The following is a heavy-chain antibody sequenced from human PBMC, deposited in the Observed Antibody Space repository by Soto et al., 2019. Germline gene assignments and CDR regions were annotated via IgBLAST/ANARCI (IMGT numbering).Heavy chain of an antibody. Sequence: QVQLVQSGAEVKKPGASVKVSCKASGYTFTGYYMHWVRQAPGQGLEWMGWINPNSGGTNYAQKFQGRVTMTRDTTISKHYMELSRLTSDETAEYYSQRGIQRSIAAADDYWGQRNLVSVSS. D-gene: IGHD6-13*01. J-gene: IGHJ4*02. V-gene: IGHV1-2*02. CDR3: QRGIQRSIAAADDY. CDR2: INPNSGGT. CDR1: GYTFTGYY.